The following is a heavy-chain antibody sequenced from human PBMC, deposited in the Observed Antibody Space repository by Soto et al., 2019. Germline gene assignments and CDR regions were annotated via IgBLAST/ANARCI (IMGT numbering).Heavy chain of an antibody. CDR3: ARSREFDY. Sequence: SETLSLTCGVSGGSLSGATYSWNWIRQPPGKGLEWIGYIFPSGTTYYNPSLRSRVTISIDVSKNQFSLSLRSLTAADTAVYYCARSREFDYWSQGTLVTVSS. CDR1: GGSLSGATYS. V-gene: IGHV4-30-2*01. CDR2: IFPSGTT. J-gene: IGHJ4*02.